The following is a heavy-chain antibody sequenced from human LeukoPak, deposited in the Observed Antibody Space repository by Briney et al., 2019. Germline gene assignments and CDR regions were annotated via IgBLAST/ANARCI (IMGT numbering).Heavy chain of an antibody. J-gene: IGHJ5*02. CDR1: GYTFTDYY. CDR3: AREHLFSGSENYVPHNWFDP. CDR2: INPDTGGT. D-gene: IGHD3-10*01. Sequence: ASVKVSCKASGYTFTDYYMHWVRQAPGQGLEWMGRINPDTGGTNSAQRFQGRVTMTRDTSIRTAYMELSSLRSDDTAVYYCAREHLFSGSENYVPHNWFDPWGQGTLVTVSS. V-gene: IGHV1-2*02.